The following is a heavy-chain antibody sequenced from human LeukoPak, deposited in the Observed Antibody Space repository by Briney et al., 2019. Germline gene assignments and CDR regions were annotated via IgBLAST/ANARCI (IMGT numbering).Heavy chain of an antibody. CDR2: INPNSGNT. J-gene: IGHJ5*02. CDR1: GYTFTSYE. CDR3: ARVIVPNWFDP. Sequence: ASVKVSCKASGYTFTSYEINWVRQATGQGLGWMGWINPNSGNTGYAQKFQGRVTMTRNTSISTAYMELSSLRSEDTAVYYCARVIVPNWFDPWGQGTLVTVSS. V-gene: IGHV1-8*01. D-gene: IGHD3-22*01.